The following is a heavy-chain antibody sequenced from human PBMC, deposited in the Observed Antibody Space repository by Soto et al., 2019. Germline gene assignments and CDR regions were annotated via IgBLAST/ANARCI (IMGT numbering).Heavy chain of an antibody. J-gene: IGHJ5*02. CDR2: MNPGSGDT. Sequence: ASVKFSCKASGYSFTNNDVSWVRQATGQGLEWMGWMNPGSGDTGYAQKFQGRVTMTRDISIATAYMELSSLRSDDTAIYYCARMATFGSLNWFDPWGQGTLVTFSS. CDR1: GYSFTNND. CDR3: ARMATFGSLNWFDP. V-gene: IGHV1-8*01. D-gene: IGHD3-16*01.